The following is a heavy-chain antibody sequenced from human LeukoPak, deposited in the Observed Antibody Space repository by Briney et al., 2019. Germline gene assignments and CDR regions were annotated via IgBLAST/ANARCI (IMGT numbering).Heavy chain of an antibody. CDR2: ISYDGSNK. J-gene: IGHJ6*03. V-gene: IGHV3-30*03. D-gene: IGHD6-19*01. Sequence: GGSLRLSCAASGFTFSSYGMHWVRQAPGKGLEWVAVISYDGSNKYYADSVKGRFTISRDNSKNTLYLQMNSLRSEDTAVSYCALYLCGSGWYCYYYYMDVWGKGTTVTVSS. CDR3: ALYLCGSGWYCYYYYMDV. CDR1: GFTFSSYG.